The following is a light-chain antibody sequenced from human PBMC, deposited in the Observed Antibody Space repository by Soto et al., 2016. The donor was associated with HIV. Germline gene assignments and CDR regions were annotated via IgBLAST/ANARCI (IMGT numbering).Light chain of an antibody. V-gene: IGKV2-28*01. CDR2: LAS. CDR1: QSLLHSNGYNY. Sequence: DIVMTQSPLSLPVTPGQPASISCRSSQSLLHSNGYNYLAWYLQKPGQSPQLLIYLASNRASGVPDRFSGSGSGTDFTLKISRVEAEDVAVYYCMQGTHWPPWTLGQGTKVEIK. J-gene: IGKJ1*01. CDR3: MQGTHWPPWT.